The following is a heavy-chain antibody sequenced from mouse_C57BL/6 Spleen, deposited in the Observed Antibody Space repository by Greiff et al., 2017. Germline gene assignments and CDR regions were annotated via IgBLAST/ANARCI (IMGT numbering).Heavy chain of an antibody. CDR1: GFNIKDYY. Sequence: VQLQQSGAELVKPGASVKLSCTASGFNIKDYYMHWVKQRTEQGLEWIGRIDPEDGETKYAPKFPGKATITADTSSNTAYLQLSSLTSEDTAVYYCARGGDDYDVWYFDVWGTGTTVTVSS. CDR3: ARGGDDYDVWYFDV. CDR2: IDPEDGET. V-gene: IGHV14-2*01. J-gene: IGHJ1*03. D-gene: IGHD2-4*01.